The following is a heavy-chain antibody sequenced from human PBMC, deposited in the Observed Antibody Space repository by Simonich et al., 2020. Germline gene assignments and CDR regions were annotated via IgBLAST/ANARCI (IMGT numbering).Heavy chain of an antibody. D-gene: IGHD1-1*01. CDR3: ARANERDY. CDR1: GFTFSCYR. V-gene: IGHV3-21*01. Sequence: EVQLVESGGGLVKPGGSLRLSCATSGFTFSCYRMNWVLQAPVKGVELVSSISSSSSYIYYADSVKGRFTISRDNAKNSLYLQMNSLRAEDTAVYYCARANERDYWGQGTLVTVSS. CDR2: ISSSSSYI. J-gene: IGHJ4*02.